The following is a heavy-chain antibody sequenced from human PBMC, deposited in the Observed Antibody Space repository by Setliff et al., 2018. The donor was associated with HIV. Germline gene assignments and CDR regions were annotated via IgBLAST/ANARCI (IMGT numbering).Heavy chain of an antibody. D-gene: IGHD1-26*01. CDR1: GFRFRGHA. J-gene: IGHJ4*02. CDR3: ARESKGAMALEIFDY. V-gene: IGHV3-23*01. Sequence: GGSLRLSCVASGFRFRGHAMNWVRQAPGKGLEWVSVISGSGGSTFYADSVKGRFTISRDNAKISLFLQMNSLRAEDTAVYYCARESKGAMALEIFDYWGQGTLVTVSS. CDR2: ISGSGGST.